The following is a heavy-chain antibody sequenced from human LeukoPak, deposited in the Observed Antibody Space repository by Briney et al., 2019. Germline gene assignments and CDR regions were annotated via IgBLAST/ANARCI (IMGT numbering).Heavy chain of an antibody. V-gene: IGHV3-30-3*01. Sequence: PGGALRLSCAASGFTFSDYAMHWVRQAPGMGLEWVAVMLHDGSNQYYAASVKGRFTNSRDNSKNTLFLQINRLRIEDTAVYYCAKVNYGLDVWGQGTTVTVSS. CDR3: AKVNYGLDV. CDR1: GFTFSDYA. J-gene: IGHJ6*02. CDR2: MLHDGSNQ.